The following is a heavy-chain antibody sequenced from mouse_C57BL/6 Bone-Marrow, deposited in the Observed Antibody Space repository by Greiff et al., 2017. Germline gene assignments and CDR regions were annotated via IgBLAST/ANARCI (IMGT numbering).Heavy chain of an antibody. D-gene: IGHD1-1*01. CDR2: IDPEDGET. Sequence: VQLQQSGAELVKPGASVKLSCTASGFNIKDYYIHWVKQRTEQGLEWIGRIDPEDGETKYAPKFQDKATITADTSSNTAYPQLSSLTSEDTAVYYCTGSLIYYGTNYWVQGTTLTFSS. V-gene: IGHV14-2*01. J-gene: IGHJ2*01. CDR1: GFNIKDYY. CDR3: TGSLIYYGTNY.